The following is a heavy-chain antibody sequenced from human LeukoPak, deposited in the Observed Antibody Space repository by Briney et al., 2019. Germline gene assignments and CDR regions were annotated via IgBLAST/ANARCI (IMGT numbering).Heavy chain of an antibody. CDR1: GFTFSSYG. CDR3: ARETYYDFWSGYRDNPFFDY. D-gene: IGHD3-3*01. CDR2: ISYDGSNK. J-gene: IGHJ4*02. Sequence: GGSLRLSCAASGFTFSSYGMHWVRQAPGKGLEWVAVISYDGSNKYYADSVKGRFTISRDNSKNTLYLQMNSLRAEDTAVYYCARETYYDFWSGYRDNPFFDYWGQGTLVTVSS. V-gene: IGHV3-30*03.